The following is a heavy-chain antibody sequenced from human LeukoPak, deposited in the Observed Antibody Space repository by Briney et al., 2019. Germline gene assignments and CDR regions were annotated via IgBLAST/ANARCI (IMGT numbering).Heavy chain of an antibody. J-gene: IGHJ4*02. CDR3: ARPPGIVATTNFDY. CDR2: ISYDGSNK. Sequence: GGSLRLSCAAAGFTFSNYAMHWVRQAPGKGLEWVAVISYDGSNKYYADSVKGRFTISRDNSKNTLYLQMNSLRAEDTAVYYCARPPGIVATTNFDYWGQGTLVTVSS. V-gene: IGHV3-30*01. D-gene: IGHD5-12*01. CDR1: GFTFSNYA.